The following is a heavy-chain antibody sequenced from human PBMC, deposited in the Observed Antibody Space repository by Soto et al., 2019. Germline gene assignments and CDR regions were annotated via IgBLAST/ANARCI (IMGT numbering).Heavy chain of an antibody. Sequence: PSETLSLTCSFSCGSTIDKSYFWGWVRQSPGKGLEWIGSMYYSGSSYYNPSLKSRVAISVDTSRNQFSLKLRSVTAAGTAVYFCARQRLLRLKPDFDIWGQGTLVTVSS. J-gene: IGHJ4*02. CDR2: MYYSGSS. CDR3: ARQRLLRLKPDFDI. CDR1: CGSTIDKSYF. V-gene: IGHV4-39*01. D-gene: IGHD2-21*02.